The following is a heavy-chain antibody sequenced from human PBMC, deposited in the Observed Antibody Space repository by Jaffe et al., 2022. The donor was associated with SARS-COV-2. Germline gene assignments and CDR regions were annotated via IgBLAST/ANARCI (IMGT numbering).Heavy chain of an antibody. CDR2: IFSNDEK. CDR3: ARIRGGHHNWNPPWVFDY. D-gene: IGHD1-20*01. CDR1: GFSLSNARMG. Sequence: QVTLKESGPVLVKPTETLTLTCTVSGFSLSNARMGVSWIRQPPGKALEWLAHIFSNDEKSYSTSLKSRLTISKDTSKSQVVLTMTNMDPVDTATYYCARIRGGHHNWNPPWVFDYWGQGTLVTVSS. J-gene: IGHJ4*02. V-gene: IGHV2-26*01.